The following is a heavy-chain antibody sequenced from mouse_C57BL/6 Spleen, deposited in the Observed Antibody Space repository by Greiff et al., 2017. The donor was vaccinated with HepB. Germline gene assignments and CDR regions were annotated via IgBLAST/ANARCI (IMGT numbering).Heavy chain of an antibody. J-gene: IGHJ3*01. CDR1: GYTFTSYG. D-gene: IGHD2-3*01. Sequence: VQLQQSGAELARPGASVKLSCKASGYTFTSYGISWVKQRTGQGLEWIGEIYPRSGNTYYNEKFKGKATLTADKSSSTAYMELRSLTSEDSAVYFCARGYDAYYAWFAYWGQGTLVTVSA. CDR3: ARGYDAYYAWFAY. CDR2: IYPRSGNT. V-gene: IGHV1-81*01.